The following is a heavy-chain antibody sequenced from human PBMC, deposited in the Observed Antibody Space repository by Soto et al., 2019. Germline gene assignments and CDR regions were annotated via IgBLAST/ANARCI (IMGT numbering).Heavy chain of an antibody. CDR2: IIPIFGTA. CDR1: GGTFSSYA. CDR3: ARWSEPTHRYYYGMDV. V-gene: IGHV1-69*06. J-gene: IGHJ6*02. D-gene: IGHD1-26*01. Sequence: SVKVSCKASGGTFSSYAISWVRQAPGQGLEWMGGIIPIFGTANYAQKFQGRVTITADKSTSTAYMELSSLRSEDTAVYYCARWSEPTHRYYYGMDVWGQGTTVTVSS.